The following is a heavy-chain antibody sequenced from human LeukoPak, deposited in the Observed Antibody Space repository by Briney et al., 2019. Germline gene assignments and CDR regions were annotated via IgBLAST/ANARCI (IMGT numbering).Heavy chain of an antibody. Sequence: GGSLRLSCAASGFPFSSYWMHWVRQGPGRGLVWFSRIIGDGSGTNYADSVKGRFTISRDNAKNTLYLQMNSLRAEDTAVYYCARGRSTNFLDVWGQGTTVTVSS. D-gene: IGHD2-2*01. J-gene: IGHJ6*02. V-gene: IGHV3-74*01. CDR2: IIGDGSGT. CDR1: GFPFSSYW. CDR3: ARGRSTNFLDV.